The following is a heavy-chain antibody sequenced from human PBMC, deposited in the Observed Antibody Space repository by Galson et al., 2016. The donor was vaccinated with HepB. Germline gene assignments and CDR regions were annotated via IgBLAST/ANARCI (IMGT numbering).Heavy chain of an antibody. D-gene: IGHD3-10*01. CDR1: GESLSGYF. J-gene: IGHJ4*01. V-gene: IGHV4-34*01. CDR3: ARDGFPGFGSFSDY. CDR2: VNHRGTT. Sequence: ETLSLTCTVSGESLSGYFWSWIRQPPGKGLEWIGEVNHRGTTNYDPSLESRVTISADTSKNQFPLNLSSVTAADTAVYFCARDGFPGFGSFSDYWGHGALVTVSS.